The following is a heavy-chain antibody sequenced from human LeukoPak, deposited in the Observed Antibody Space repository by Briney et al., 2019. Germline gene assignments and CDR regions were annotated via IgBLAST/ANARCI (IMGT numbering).Heavy chain of an antibody. J-gene: IGHJ5*02. V-gene: IGHV4-39*01. CDR1: GGSISSSSYY. CDR3: ARGSTPGP. CDR2: IYYSGST. D-gene: IGHD1-1*01. Sequence: SETLSLTCTVSGGSISSSSYYWGWIRQPPGKGLEWIGSIYYSGSTYYNPSLKSRVTISVDTSKNQFSLKLSSVTAADTAVYYCARGSTPGPWGQGTLVTVSS.